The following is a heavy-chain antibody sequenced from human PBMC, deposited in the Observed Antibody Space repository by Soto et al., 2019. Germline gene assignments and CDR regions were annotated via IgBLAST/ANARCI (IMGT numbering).Heavy chain of an antibody. CDR1: GSPFSDYW. CDR2: IYPRDSDA. V-gene: IGHV5-51*01. CDR3: ARHGNYYDI. D-gene: IGHD3-22*01. Sequence: GESLKISCQVSGSPFSDYWIAWVRQMPGRGLEWMGIIYPRDSDARYSPSFQGQVTISVDTSIATVSLQWSSLKASDTAIYYCARHGNYYDIWGHGTPVTVSS. J-gene: IGHJ4*01.